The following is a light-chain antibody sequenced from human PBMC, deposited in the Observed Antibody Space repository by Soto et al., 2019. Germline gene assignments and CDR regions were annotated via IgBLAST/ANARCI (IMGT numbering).Light chain of an antibody. CDR1: SSDVGGYDY. V-gene: IGLV2-8*01. J-gene: IGLJ2*01. CDR2: EVT. Sequence: QSALTQPPSASGSPGQTVTISCTGTSSDVGGYDYVSWYQQHPGEAPKLIIYEVTKRPSGVPDRFSGSKSGNTASLTVSGLQAEDEADYYCSSYAVNNKVVFGGGTQLTVL. CDR3: SSYAVNNKVV.